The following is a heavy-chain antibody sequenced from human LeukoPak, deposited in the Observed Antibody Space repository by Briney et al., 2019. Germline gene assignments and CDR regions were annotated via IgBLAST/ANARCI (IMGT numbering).Heavy chain of an antibody. CDR2: ISGSGGST. Sequence: GGSLRLSCAASGFTFSSYAMSWVCQAPGKGLEWVSAISGSGGSTYYADSVKGRFTISRDNSKNTLYLLMNSLRAEDTAVYYCAKAVAARPGPFDYWGQGTLVTVSS. V-gene: IGHV3-23*01. D-gene: IGHD6-6*01. J-gene: IGHJ4*02. CDR3: AKAVAARPGPFDY. CDR1: GFTFSSYA.